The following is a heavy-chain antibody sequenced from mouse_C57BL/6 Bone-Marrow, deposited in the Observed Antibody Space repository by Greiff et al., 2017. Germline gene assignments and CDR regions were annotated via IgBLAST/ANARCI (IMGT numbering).Heavy chain of an antibody. CDR3: VRHPDYYGSSHFGY. V-gene: IGHV10-1*01. CDR1: GFSFNTYA. CDR2: IRSKSNNYAT. Sequence: EVQLQESGGGLVQPKGSLKLSCAASGFSFNTYAMNWVRQAPGKGLEWVARIRSKSNNYATYYADSVKDRFTISRDDSESMLYLQMNNLKTEDTAMYYCVRHPDYYGSSHFGYWGQGTTLTVSS. D-gene: IGHD1-1*01. J-gene: IGHJ2*01.